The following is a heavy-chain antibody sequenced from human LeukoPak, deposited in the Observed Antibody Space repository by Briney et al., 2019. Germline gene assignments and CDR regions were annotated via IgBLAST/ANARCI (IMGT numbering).Heavy chain of an antibody. V-gene: IGHV5-51*01. J-gene: IGHJ4*02. CDR3: ARKTKYDAPASD. Sequence: GESLKISCKGAGYSFANYWSGLETQMPEKCLEWMGIIYPGDSDTRYRPSFQGQVTISADKSISTAYLQWSSLKASDTAMYYCARKTKYDAPASDWGQGTLVTVSS. CDR1: GYSFANYW. D-gene: IGHD3-3*01. CDR2: IYPGDSDT.